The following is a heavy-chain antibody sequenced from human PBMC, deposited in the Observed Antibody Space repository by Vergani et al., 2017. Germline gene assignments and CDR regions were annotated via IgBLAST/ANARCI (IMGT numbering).Heavy chain of an antibody. CDR1: GGTFSSYA. D-gene: IGHD3-22*01. J-gene: IGHJ4*02. V-gene: IGHV1-69*04. CDR3: AREGYDSSWGY. CDR2: IIPILGIA. Sequence: QVQLVQSGPEVKKPGSSVKVSCKASGGTFSSYAISWVRQAPGQGLEWMGRIIPILGIANSSQKFQGRVTITADKSTSTAYMELSSLRSEDTAVYYCAREGYDSSWGYWGQGTLVTVSS.